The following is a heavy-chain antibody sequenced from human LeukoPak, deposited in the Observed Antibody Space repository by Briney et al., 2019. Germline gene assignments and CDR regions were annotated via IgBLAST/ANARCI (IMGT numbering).Heavy chain of an antibody. CDR3: ARVVIPAAKGYYYYYMDV. D-gene: IGHD2-2*01. J-gene: IGHJ6*03. Sequence: SETLSLTCTVSGGSITSYYWNWLRQPAGKGLEWIGHIYTSGSANYNPSLKSRVTISVDTSKNQFSLKLSSVTAADTAVYYCARVVIPAAKGYYYYYMDVWGKGTTVTVSS. CDR1: GGSITSYY. CDR2: IYTSGSA. V-gene: IGHV4-4*07.